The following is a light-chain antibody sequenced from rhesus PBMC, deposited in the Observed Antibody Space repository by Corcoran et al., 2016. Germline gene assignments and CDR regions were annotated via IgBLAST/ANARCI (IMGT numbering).Light chain of an antibody. CDR2: KVS. V-gene: IGKV2-65*01. Sequence: DVVMTQSPLALPITPGQPASISCGSSQSLVHSNGNTYLSWFQQNPGQPPRLLIYKVSNRYSGVPARLSGSGAGTDFTLKISRVEAEDVGVYYCMQYTHIPPWTFGQGTKVEIK. CDR3: MQYTHIPPWT. CDR1: QSLVHSNGNTY. J-gene: IGKJ1*01.